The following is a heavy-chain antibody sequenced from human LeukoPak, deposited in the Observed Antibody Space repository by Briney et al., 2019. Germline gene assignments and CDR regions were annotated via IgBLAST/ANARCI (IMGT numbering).Heavy chain of an antibody. CDR3: ARFSEYEP. D-gene: IGHD2/OR15-2a*01. V-gene: IGHV4-59*01. J-gene: IGHJ1*01. Sequence: KPSETIPSCCTFSGGSSSNYLWSWIRQPPGKGLEWIGYIYNSESTNYNPSLKSRVTISVDTSRNQFSLKLSSVTAADTAVYYCARFSEYEPWGQGTLVTVSS. CDR2: IYNSEST. CDR1: GGSSSNYL.